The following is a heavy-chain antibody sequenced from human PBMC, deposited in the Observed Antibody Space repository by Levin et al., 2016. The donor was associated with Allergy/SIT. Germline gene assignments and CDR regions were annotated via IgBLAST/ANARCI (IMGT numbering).Heavy chain of an antibody. V-gene: IGHV3-48*03. Sequence: VRQAPGKGLEWVSYISISGTIIDYADSVKGRFTISRDNAKNSLYLQMNNLRPEDTAAYYCARQLSYYDSSGYNRGAFDIWGQGTMVTVSS. D-gene: IGHD3-22*01. CDR2: ISISGTII. J-gene: IGHJ3*02. CDR3: ARQLSYYDSSGYNRGAFDI.